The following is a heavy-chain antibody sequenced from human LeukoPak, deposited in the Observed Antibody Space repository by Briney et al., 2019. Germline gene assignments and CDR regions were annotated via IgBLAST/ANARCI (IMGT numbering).Heavy chain of an antibody. CDR2: INPNSGGT. Sequence: ASVKVSCKASGYTFTSYGISWVRQAPGQGLEWMGRINPNSGGTNYAQKFQGRVTMTRDTSISTAYMELSRLRSDDTAVYYCASIPEMATISGDDAFDIWGQGTMVTVSS. D-gene: IGHD5-24*01. CDR1: GYTFTSYG. J-gene: IGHJ3*02. CDR3: ASIPEMATISGDDAFDI. V-gene: IGHV1-2*06.